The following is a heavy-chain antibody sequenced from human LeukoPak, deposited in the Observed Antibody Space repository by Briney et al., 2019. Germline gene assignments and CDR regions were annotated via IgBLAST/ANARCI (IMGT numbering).Heavy chain of an antibody. V-gene: IGHV4-34*01. Sequence: PSETLSLTCAVYGGSFSGYYWSWIRQPPGKGLEWIGEINHSGSTNYNPSLKSRVTISVDTSKNQFSLKLSSVTAADTAVYYCARGSITIFGAIYCFDYWGQGTLVTVSS. CDR3: ARGSITIFGAIYCFDY. CDR2: INHSGST. J-gene: IGHJ4*02. CDR1: GGSFSGYY. D-gene: IGHD3-3*01.